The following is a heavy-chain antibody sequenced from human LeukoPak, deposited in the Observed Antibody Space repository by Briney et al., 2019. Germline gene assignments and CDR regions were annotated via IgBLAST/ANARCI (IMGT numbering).Heavy chain of an antibody. V-gene: IGHV4-59*01. CDR2: FYYSGST. J-gene: IGHJ6*03. D-gene: IGHD5-24*01. CDR1: GGSISSYY. Sequence: SETLSLTCTVSGGSISSYYWSWIRQPPGKGLEWIGYFYYSGSTNYNPSHKSRVTISVDTSKNQFSLKLSSVTAADTAVYYCARVDGRDGYNYDYYYYMDVWGKGTTVTVSS. CDR3: ARVDGRDGYNYDYYYYMDV.